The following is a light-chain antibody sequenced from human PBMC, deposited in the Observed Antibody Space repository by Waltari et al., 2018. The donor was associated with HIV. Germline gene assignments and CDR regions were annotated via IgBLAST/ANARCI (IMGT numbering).Light chain of an antibody. J-gene: IGLJ1*01. CDR3: AKVTSGRRNV. Sequence: QSALTQPASVSGSPGQSITISCTGTSSDVGAYDYVSWYQQHPGKVPKLLIYDVYMRPSRISKRFSGARAATTASPTIAGRREDDEAEYYCAKVTSGRRNVVGTRTKVTGL. CDR1: SSDVGAYDY. CDR2: DVY. V-gene: IGLV2-14*03.